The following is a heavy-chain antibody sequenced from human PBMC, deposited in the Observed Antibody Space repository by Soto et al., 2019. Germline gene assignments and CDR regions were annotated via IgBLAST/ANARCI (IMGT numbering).Heavy chain of an antibody. J-gene: IGHJ6*02. Sequence: SETLSLTCAVSGGSISSSNWWSWVRQPPGKGLEWIGEIYHSGSTNYSPSLKSRVTISVDKSKNQFSLKLSSVTAADTAVYYCARVRVEDTMIVVVPSRYGMDVWGQGTTVTVSS. CDR1: GGSISSSNW. V-gene: IGHV4-4*02. CDR3: ARVRVEDTMIVVVPSRYGMDV. CDR2: IYHSGST. D-gene: IGHD3-22*01.